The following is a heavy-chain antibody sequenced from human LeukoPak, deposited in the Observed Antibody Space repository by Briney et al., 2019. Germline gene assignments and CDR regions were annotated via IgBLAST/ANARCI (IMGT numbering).Heavy chain of an antibody. Sequence: PSETLSLTCAVYGGSFSGYYWSWIRQPPGKGLEWVANIKQGGSEKYYVDSVKGRFTISRDNAKNSLYLQMNSLRAEGTAVYYCAGTDYGDYRIDYWGQGTLVTVSS. D-gene: IGHD4-17*01. V-gene: IGHV3-7*01. CDR3: AGTDYGDYRIDY. CDR2: IKQGGSEK. J-gene: IGHJ4*02. CDR1: GGSFSGYY.